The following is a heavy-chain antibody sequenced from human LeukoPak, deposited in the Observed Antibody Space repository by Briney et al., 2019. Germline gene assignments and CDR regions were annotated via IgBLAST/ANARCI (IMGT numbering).Heavy chain of an antibody. Sequence: GESLKISCTGSGYSFTNYWIGWVRQMPGKGLEWMGIICPGDSDTRYSPSFQGQVTISVDKSISTAYLQWSSLKASDTAMYSCARHIGLVAPDGFDIWGQGTMVTVSS. CDR3: ARHIGLVAPDGFDI. D-gene: IGHD2-8*02. CDR2: ICPGDSDT. V-gene: IGHV5-51*01. CDR1: GYSFTNYW. J-gene: IGHJ3*02.